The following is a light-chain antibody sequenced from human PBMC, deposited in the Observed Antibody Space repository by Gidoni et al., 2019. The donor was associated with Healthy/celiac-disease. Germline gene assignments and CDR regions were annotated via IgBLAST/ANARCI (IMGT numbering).Light chain of an antibody. J-gene: IGKJ5*01. Sequence: EIVMTQSPATLSVSPGERATLSCRASQSVSSNLAWSQQKPGQAPRLLIYGASTRATGIPAMFSGSGYGTEFTLTIRSLQSEDFAVYYCQQYNNWPPLTFGQGTRLEIK. CDR3: QQYNNWPPLT. CDR2: GAS. V-gene: IGKV3-15*01. CDR1: QSVSSN.